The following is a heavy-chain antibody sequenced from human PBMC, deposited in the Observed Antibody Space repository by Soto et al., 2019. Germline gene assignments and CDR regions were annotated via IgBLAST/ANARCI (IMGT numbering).Heavy chain of an antibody. CDR2: ISSNSAYI. CDR1: GFTFRSFT. D-gene: IGHD6-13*01. CDR3: TRDASRDSSARGWFDP. J-gene: IGHJ5*02. Sequence: GGSLRLSCAASGFTFRSFTMNWVRQAPGKGLEWVSTISSNSAYIYYTDALRGRFTISRDNAKNSLHLQMNSLRAEDTAVYCCTRDASRDSSARGWFDPWGPGTLVTVSS. V-gene: IGHV3-21*01.